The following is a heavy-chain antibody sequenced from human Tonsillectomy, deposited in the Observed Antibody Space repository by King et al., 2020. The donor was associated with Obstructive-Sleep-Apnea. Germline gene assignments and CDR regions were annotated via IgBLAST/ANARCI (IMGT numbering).Heavy chain of an antibody. J-gene: IGHJ4*02. CDR3: AKAIAAPKYCTGTACLKGFDF. D-gene: IGHD2-8*02. CDR1: GFSFDDYA. V-gene: IGHV3-9*01. CDR2: LSWNSGTV. Sequence: VQLVESGGGWVQPGKSLRLSCVASGFSFDDYAMHWVRQVPGKGLEWVSGLSWNSGTVAYADSVKGRFAISRDNAKNSLHLQMSSLRPEDTALYYCAKAIAAPKYCTGTACLKGFDFWGQGTLVTVSS.